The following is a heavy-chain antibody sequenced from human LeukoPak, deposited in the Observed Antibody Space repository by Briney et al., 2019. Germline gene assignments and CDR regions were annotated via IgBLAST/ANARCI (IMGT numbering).Heavy chain of an antibody. J-gene: IGHJ4*02. D-gene: IGHD4-17*01. Sequence: PSQTLSLTCTVSGGSISSGGYYWSWIRQHPGKGLEWIGYIYYSGSTYYNPSLKSRVTISVDTSKNQFSLKLSSVTAADTAVYYCAREGAQYYGDYETRTFDYWGQGTLVTVSS. V-gene: IGHV4-31*03. CDR3: AREGAQYYGDYETRTFDY. CDR1: GGSISSGGYY. CDR2: IYYSGST.